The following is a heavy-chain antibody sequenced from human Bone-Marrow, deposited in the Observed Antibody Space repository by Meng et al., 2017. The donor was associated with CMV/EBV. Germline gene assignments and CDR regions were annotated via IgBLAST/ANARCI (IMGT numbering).Heavy chain of an antibody. CDR1: GYTFTGYY. Sequence: ASVKVSCKASGYTFTGYYMHWVRQAPGQGLEWMGWINPNSGGTNYAQKFQGRVTMTRDTSISTAYMELSRLRSDDTAVYYCARGKGKLERHYYYGMDVWGQGTTVTVSS. V-gene: IGHV1-2*02. D-gene: IGHD1-1*01. CDR3: ARGKGKLERHYYYGMDV. CDR2: INPNSGGT. J-gene: IGHJ6*02.